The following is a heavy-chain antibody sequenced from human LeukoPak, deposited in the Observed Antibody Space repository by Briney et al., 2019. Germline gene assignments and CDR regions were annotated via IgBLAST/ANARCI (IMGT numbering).Heavy chain of an antibody. D-gene: IGHD3-10*01. J-gene: IGHJ6*03. CDR2: INPSGGST. V-gene: IGHV1-46*01. Sequence: ASVKVSCKASGYTFTSYYMHWVRQAPGQGLEWMGIINPSGGSTSYAQKFQGRVTMTRDMSTSTVYMELSSLRSEDTAVYYCAREGGGEDSMVRGYYYYMDVWGKGTTVTVSS. CDR3: AREGGGEDSMVRGYYYYMDV. CDR1: GYTFTSYY.